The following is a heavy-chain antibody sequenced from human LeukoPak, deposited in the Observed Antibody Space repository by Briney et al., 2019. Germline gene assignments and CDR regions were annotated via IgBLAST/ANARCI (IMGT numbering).Heavy chain of an antibody. Sequence: PGGSLRLSCAASGFTFDDYAMHWVRQAPGKGLEWVSLISWDGGSTYYADSVKGRFTISRDNSKNSPYLQMNSLRAEDTALYYCAKDLFPYGSVPYFDYWGQGTLVTVSS. J-gene: IGHJ4*02. D-gene: IGHD3-10*01. CDR1: GFTFDDYA. CDR2: ISWDGGST. V-gene: IGHV3-43D*03. CDR3: AKDLFPYGSVPYFDY.